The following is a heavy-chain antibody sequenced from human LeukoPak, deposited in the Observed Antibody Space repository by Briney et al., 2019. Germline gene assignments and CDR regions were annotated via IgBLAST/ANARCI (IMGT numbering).Heavy chain of an antibody. V-gene: IGHV4-39*01. D-gene: IGHD3-10*01. CDR1: GGSISSSSYY. CDR2: IYYSGST. J-gene: IGHJ4*02. CDR3: ARAMVRGAPSNFDY. Sequence: SETLSLTCTVSGGSISSSSYYWGWIRQPPGKGLEWIGSIYYSGSTYYNPSLKSRVTISVDTSKNQFSLKLSSVTAADTAVYYCARAMVRGAPSNFDYWGQGALVTVSS.